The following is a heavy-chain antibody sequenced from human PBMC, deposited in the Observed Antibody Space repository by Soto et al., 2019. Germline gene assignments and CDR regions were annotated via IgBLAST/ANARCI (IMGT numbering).Heavy chain of an antibody. J-gene: IGHJ4*02. CDR3: ARHRYSFEY. Sequence: SETLSLTCTVSGGSISSYYWSWIRQPPGKGLEWIGYIYYSGSTNYNPSLKSRVTISVDTSKNQFSLKLSSVTAADTAVYYCARHRYSFEYWGQGTLVTVSS. D-gene: IGHD3-16*02. CDR2: IYYSGST. CDR1: GGSISSYY. V-gene: IGHV4-59*08.